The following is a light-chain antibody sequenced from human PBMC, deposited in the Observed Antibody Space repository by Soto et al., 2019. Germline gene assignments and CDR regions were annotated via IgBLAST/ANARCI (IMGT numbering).Light chain of an antibody. CDR2: GVS. J-gene: IGLJ1*01. Sequence: QSVLTQPASVSGSPGQSIAITCTGTNSDVGAFNYVSWYQQHPDKAPKLMIYGVSNRPSGVSNRFSGSKSVNTATLTISGLQTEDEADYYCSSYTTSSTRVFGTGTKVTVL. V-gene: IGLV2-14*03. CDR1: NSDVGAFNY. CDR3: SSYTTSSTRV.